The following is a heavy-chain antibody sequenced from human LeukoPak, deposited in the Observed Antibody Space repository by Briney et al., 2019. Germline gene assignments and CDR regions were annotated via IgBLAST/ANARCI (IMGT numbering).Heavy chain of an antibody. CDR3: ARAGFGELPSYGMDV. CDR2: INPNGGGT. V-gene: IGHV1-2*02. Sequence: ASVKVSCKASGYTFTGYYMHWVRQAPGQGLEWMGWINPNGGGTNYAQKFQGRVTMTRDTSISTAYMELSRLRSDDTAVYYCARAGFGELPSYGMDVWGQGTTVTVSS. CDR1: GYTFTGYY. J-gene: IGHJ6*02. D-gene: IGHD3-10*01.